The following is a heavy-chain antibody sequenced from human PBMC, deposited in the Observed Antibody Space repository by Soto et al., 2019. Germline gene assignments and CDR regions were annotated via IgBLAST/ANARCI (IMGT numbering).Heavy chain of an antibody. D-gene: IGHD2-2*01. CDR3: ARAPIVVVPAAINNDYYYGMDV. J-gene: IGHJ6*02. CDR1: GGSISSYY. Sequence: QVQLQESGPGLVKPSETLSLTCTVSGGSISSYYWSWIRQPPGKGLEWIGYIYYSGSTNYNPSLKSRVTISVDTSKNQFSLKLSSVTAADTAVYYCARAPIVVVPAAINNDYYYGMDVWGQGTTVTVSS. CDR2: IYYSGST. V-gene: IGHV4-59*01.